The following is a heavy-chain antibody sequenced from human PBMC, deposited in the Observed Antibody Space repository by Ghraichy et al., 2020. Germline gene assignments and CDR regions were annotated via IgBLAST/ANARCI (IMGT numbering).Heavy chain of an antibody. CDR1: EFTFSSYV. Sequence: GGSLRLSCVASEFTFSSYVMNWVRQAPGKGLEWVSTISVGGDNTWYADSVKGRFTISRDDSKSTLYLQMNSLRADDTAVYYCARRDANRVFFAFWGQGTLATFSP. J-gene: IGHJ4*02. CDR2: ISVGGDNT. D-gene: IGHD1-14*01. V-gene: IGHV3-23*01. CDR3: ARRDANRVFFAF.